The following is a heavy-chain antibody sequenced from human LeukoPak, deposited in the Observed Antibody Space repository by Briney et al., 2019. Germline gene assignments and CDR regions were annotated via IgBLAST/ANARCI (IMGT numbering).Heavy chain of an antibody. D-gene: IGHD4-11*01. CDR2: ISGGGGST. CDR1: DFTFSNYA. Sequence: PGGSLRLSCAASDFTFSNYAMNWVRQAPGKGLEWVSGISGGGGSTYYADSVKGRFTISRDNSKNTLYLQMDSLRAEDTALYYCAKGYGNNHYHSIDPWGQGTLVTVSS. V-gene: IGHV3-23*01. CDR3: AKGYGNNHYHSIDP. J-gene: IGHJ5*02.